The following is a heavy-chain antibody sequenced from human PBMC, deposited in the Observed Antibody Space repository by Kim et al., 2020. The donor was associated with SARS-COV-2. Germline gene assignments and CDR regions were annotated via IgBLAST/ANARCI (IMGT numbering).Heavy chain of an antibody. D-gene: IGHD3-10*01. Sequence: GGSLRLSCAVSGFVFSNYGFHWVRQAPGKGLEWVAVISHDGSIIYFADSVKGRFTISRDNSNNTLYLQMNSLRVEDTAFYYCARDFGKDIAGWFAPWGLGTLVTVSS. CDR1: GFVFSNYG. CDR3: ARDFGKDIAGWFAP. V-gene: IGHV3-30-3*01. CDR2: ISHDGSII. J-gene: IGHJ5*02.